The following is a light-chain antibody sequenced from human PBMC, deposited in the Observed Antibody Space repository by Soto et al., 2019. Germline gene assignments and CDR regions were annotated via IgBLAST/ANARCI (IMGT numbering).Light chain of an antibody. Sequence: QSALTQPASVSGSPGQSITISCTGTSSDLGGYNYVSWYQQHPGKAPKLMIYDVSNRPSGVSNRCSCSKSGNTASLTISGRQAEDEADYYCSSYTGSSTLVVFGGGTKLTVL. CDR3: SSYTGSSTLVV. J-gene: IGLJ2*01. CDR1: SSDLGGYNY. V-gene: IGLV2-14*01. CDR2: DVS.